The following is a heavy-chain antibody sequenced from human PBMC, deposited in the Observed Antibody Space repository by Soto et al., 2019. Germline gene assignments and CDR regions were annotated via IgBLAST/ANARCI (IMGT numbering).Heavy chain of an antibody. V-gene: IGHV3-33*03. J-gene: IGHJ5*02. CDR2: IGPDGTDI. CDR1: AFTFSSYG. CDR3: AKLPWEVAPS. D-gene: IGHD1-26*01. Sequence: AGSLRLYCAACAFTFSSYGMHWFRQAPGKGLEWVSHIGPDGTDIVYGDSVKGRFIISRDNARNTVYLQMNSLEAEDTAVSYCAKLPWEVAPSWGQGTLVTVSS.